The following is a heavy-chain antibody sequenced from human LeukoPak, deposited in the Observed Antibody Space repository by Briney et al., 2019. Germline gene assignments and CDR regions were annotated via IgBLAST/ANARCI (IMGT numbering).Heavy chain of an antibody. CDR2: INHSGST. J-gene: IGHJ2*01. CDR3: ARAQHYDILTGFNWYFDL. D-gene: IGHD3-9*01. CDR1: GGSFSGYY. Sequence: PSETLSLTCAGYGGSFSGYYWSWIRQPPGKGLEGIGEINHSGSTNYNPSLKSRVTIAVDTSKNPFSLTLSSVTAADTAVYYCARAQHYDILTGFNWYFDLWGRGTLVTVSS. V-gene: IGHV4-34*01.